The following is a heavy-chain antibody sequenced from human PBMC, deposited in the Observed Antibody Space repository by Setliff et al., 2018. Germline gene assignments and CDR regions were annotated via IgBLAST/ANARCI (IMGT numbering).Heavy chain of an antibody. D-gene: IGHD2-2*01. V-gene: IGHV4-31*03. CDR1: GGSISSGGYY. CDR2: IYYSGST. J-gene: IGHJ3*02. CDR3: ARVARVVLSRNAFDI. Sequence: SETLSLTCTVSGGSISSGGYYWSWIRQHPGKGLEGIGYIYYSGSTYYNPSLKSRVTISVDTSKNQFSLKLSSVTAADTAVYYCARVARVVLSRNAFDIWGQGTMVTVSS.